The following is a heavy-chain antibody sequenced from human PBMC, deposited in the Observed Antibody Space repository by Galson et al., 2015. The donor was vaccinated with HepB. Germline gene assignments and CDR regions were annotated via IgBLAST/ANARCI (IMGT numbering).Heavy chain of an antibody. J-gene: IGHJ4*02. Sequence: SLRLSCAASGFTFSDYWMHWVRQAPGKGLVWVSRINHDGTSTVYADSVKGRFTISRDNAKNTLYLQMNSLRAEDTAVYYGARVETYITGWPFRWGQGTLVTVSS. CDR3: ARVETYITGWPFR. CDR2: INHDGTST. CDR1: GFTFSDYW. V-gene: IGHV3-74*01. D-gene: IGHD6-19*01.